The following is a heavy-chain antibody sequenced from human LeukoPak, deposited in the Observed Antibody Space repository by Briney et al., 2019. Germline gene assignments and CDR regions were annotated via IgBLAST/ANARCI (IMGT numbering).Heavy chain of an antibody. CDR3: AKARTTEYSSSYDY. D-gene: IGHD6-6*01. Sequence: GRSLRLSCAASRFTFSSYAMNWVRQAPGKGLEWVSLISGSGGRTSYADSVKGRFTISRDNSKNTLYLQMNSLRAEDTAVYYCAKARTTEYSSSYDYWGQGTLVTVSS. CDR1: RFTFSSYA. CDR2: ISGSGGRT. V-gene: IGHV3-23*01. J-gene: IGHJ4*02.